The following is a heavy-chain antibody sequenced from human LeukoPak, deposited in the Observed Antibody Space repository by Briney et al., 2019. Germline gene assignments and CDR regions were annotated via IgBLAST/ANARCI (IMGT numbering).Heavy chain of an antibody. CDR3: LGAFDF. V-gene: IGHV3-7*01. CDR2: IKQDGSEK. J-gene: IGHJ3*01. Sequence: GGSLRLSCEASEFTLSRYWMSWVRQAAGKGLEWVANIKQDGSEKYYLDSVKGRFTISRDNAKNSLYLQMNSLRVENTAVYYCLGAFDFWGQGTMVTVSS. CDR1: EFTLSRYW.